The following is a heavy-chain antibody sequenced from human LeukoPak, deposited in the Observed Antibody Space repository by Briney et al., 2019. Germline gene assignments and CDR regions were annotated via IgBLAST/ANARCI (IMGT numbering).Heavy chain of an antibody. CDR2: IVGRGSST. CDR1: GFIFSNYA. V-gene: IGHV3-23*01. Sequence: GGSLRLSCAASGFIFSNYAMSWVRQAPGKGLEWVSAIVGRGSSTYYADSVKGRFTIFRDNSKNTLYLQLNRLRAEDTAVYYCAKWGDYDILTGYYDSDYWGQGTLVTVSS. J-gene: IGHJ4*02. CDR3: AKWGDYDILTGYYDSDY. D-gene: IGHD3-9*01.